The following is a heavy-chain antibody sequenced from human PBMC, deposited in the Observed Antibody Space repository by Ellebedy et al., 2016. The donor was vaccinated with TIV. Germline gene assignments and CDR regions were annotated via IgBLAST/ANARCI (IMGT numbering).Heavy chain of an antibody. CDR1: GGSISSGGYY. Sequence: SETLSLTXTVSGGSISSGGYYWSWIRQHPGKGLEWIGYIYYSGSTYYNPSLKSRVTISVDTSKNQFSLKLSSVTAADTAVYYCARGIRGVVRHEEYGMDVWGQGTTVTVSS. V-gene: IGHV4-31*03. J-gene: IGHJ6*02. CDR3: ARGIRGVVRHEEYGMDV. D-gene: IGHD2-2*01. CDR2: IYYSGST.